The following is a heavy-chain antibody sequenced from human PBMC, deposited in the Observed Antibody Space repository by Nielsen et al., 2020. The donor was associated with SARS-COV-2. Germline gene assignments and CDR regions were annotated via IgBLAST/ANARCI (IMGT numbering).Heavy chain of an antibody. CDR3: ARVPSTAMATYYYYGMDV. CDR2: IYHSGST. J-gene: IGHJ6*02. V-gene: IGHV4-4*02. D-gene: IGHD5-18*01. Sequence: SETLSLTCAVSGGSISSSNWWSWVRQPPGKGLEWIGDIYHSGSTNYNPSLKSRVTISVDKSKNQFSLKLSSVTAADTAVYYCARVPSTAMATYYYYGMDVWGQGTTVTVSS. CDR1: GGSISSSNW.